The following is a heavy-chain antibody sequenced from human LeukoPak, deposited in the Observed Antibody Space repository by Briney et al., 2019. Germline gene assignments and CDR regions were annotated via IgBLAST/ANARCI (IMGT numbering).Heavy chain of an antibody. CDR3: ARDGIAARGLYYYYYYMDV. V-gene: IGHV1-2*02. CDR2: INPNSGGT. CDR1: GYTFTGYY. Sequence: GASVKVSCKASGYTFTGYYMHWVRQAPGQGLEWMGWINPNSGGTNYAQKFQGRVTMTRDTSISTAYMELSRLRSDDTAVYYCARDGIAARGLYYYYYYMDVWGKGTTVTVSS. D-gene: IGHD6-6*01. J-gene: IGHJ6*03.